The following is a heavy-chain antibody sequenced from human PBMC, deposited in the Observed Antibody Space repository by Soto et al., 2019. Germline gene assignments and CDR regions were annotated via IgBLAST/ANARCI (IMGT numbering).Heavy chain of an antibody. Sequence: TLSLTCTVSGGSMSSGDNYWSWIRQHPGKGLEWIGYIYYSGSTYYNPSLKSRVTISVDTSKNQFSLKLSSVTAADTAVYYCARVYDSSGYYFDSWGQGTLATVSS. CDR3: ARVYDSSGYYFDS. J-gene: IGHJ4*02. V-gene: IGHV4-31*03. CDR1: GGSMSSGDNY. CDR2: IYYSGST. D-gene: IGHD3-22*01.